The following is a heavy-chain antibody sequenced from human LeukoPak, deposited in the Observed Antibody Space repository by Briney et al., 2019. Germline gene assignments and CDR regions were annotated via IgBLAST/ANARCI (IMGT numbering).Heavy chain of an antibody. D-gene: IGHD5-12*01. CDR3: ARARGDRGYAFDI. Sequence: SQTLSLTCTVSGGSISSGSYHWSWIRQPAGKGLEWIGRIYTSGSTNYNPSLKSRVTISVDTSKNQFSLKLSSVTAADTAVYYCARARGDRGYAFDIWGQGTMVTVSS. J-gene: IGHJ3*02. CDR1: GGSISSGSYH. CDR2: IYTSGST. V-gene: IGHV4-61*02.